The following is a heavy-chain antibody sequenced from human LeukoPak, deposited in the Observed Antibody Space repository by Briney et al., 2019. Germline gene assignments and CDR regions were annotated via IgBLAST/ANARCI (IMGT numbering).Heavy chain of an antibody. CDR2: ISYDGSSK. J-gene: IGHJ4*02. Sequence: PGGSLRLSCAASGFTFSSYGMHWVRQAPGKGLEWVAVISYDGSSKYYADSVKGRFTISRDNSKNTLYLQMNSLRAEDTAVYYCAKGVGQWLVFSDHFDYWGQGTLVTVSS. CDR3: AKGVGQWLVFSDHFDY. CDR1: GFTFSSYG. V-gene: IGHV3-30*18. D-gene: IGHD6-19*01.